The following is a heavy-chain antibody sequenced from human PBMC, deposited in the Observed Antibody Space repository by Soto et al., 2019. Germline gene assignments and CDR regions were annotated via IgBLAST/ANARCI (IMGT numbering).Heavy chain of an antibody. J-gene: IGHJ4*02. D-gene: IGHD1-7*01. Sequence: ASLKVSCKTSGYTFSSIGISWVRQAPGQGLEWMGWISPYKGNTYYAQRLQSRVTMTTDTSTSTAYMELRSLRSDDTAVYFCARDLGGRGNYSTNYWGQGTLVTVSS. V-gene: IGHV1-18*01. CDR2: ISPYKGNT. CDR1: GYTFSSIG. CDR3: ARDLGGRGNYSTNY.